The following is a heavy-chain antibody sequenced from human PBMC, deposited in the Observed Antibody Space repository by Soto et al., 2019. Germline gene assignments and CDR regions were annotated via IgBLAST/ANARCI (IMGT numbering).Heavy chain of an antibody. J-gene: IGHJ3*02. CDR1: GGYIGNDY. Sequence: KPSETLSLTCTVSGGYIGNDYWSWIRQPPGKELEWIGYTYYSGSTNHSPSLKSRVTISVDTSKNQFSLRLSSVTSADTAVYYCARGIAGAASGRAFDIWGQGTMVTVSS. V-gene: IGHV4-59*01. D-gene: IGHD1-26*01. CDR2: TYYSGST. CDR3: ARGIAGAASGRAFDI.